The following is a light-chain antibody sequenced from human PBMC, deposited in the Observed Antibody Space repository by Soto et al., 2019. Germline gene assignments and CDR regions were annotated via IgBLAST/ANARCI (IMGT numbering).Light chain of an antibody. J-gene: IGKJ1*01. Sequence: DIVLTQSPVTPSGSSGQKATLFCXXSQSVSSSYLAWYQQKPGQAPRLLIYGASSRATGIPDRFSGSGSGTDFTLTISRLEPEDFAVYYCQQYGSSRRTFGQGTKVDIK. CDR3: QQYGSSRRT. V-gene: IGKV3-20*01. CDR1: QSVSSSY. CDR2: GAS.